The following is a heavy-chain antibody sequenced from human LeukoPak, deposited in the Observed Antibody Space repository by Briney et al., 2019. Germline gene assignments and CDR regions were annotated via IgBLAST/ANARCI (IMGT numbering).Heavy chain of an antibody. Sequence: SETLSLTCTVSGGSISSYYWGWIRQPPGKGLECIGSIYHSGSTYYNPSLKSRVTISVDTSKNQFSLKLSFVTAADTAVYYCAKGQWLPTNWFDPWGQGTLVTVSS. J-gene: IGHJ5*02. V-gene: IGHV4-38-2*02. CDR3: AKGQWLPTNWFDP. D-gene: IGHD6-19*01. CDR2: IYHSGST. CDR1: GGSISSYY.